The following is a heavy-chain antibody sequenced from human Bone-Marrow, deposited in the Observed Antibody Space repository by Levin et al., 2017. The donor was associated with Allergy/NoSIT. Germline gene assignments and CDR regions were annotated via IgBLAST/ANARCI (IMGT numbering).Heavy chain of an antibody. CDR2: IKPDGSST. CDR1: DFSFNNYW. D-gene: IGHD4-23*01. CDR3: VRDGGTVAAHDWYFDL. V-gene: IGHV3-74*01. Sequence: SSETLSLTCAASDFSFNNYWMNWVRQAPGKGLVWVSRIKPDGSSTTYADSVKGRFTTSRDNAKHTVYLQMNSLRADDTAVYYGVRDGGTVAAHDWYFDLWGRGTLVTVSS. J-gene: IGHJ2*01.